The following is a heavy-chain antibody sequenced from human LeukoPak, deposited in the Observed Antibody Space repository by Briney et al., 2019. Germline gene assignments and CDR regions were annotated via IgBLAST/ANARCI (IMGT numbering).Heavy chain of an antibody. V-gene: IGHV3-11*03. D-gene: IGHD4-17*01. CDR3: ARLYGDHGVGIFDY. CDR2: ISSSSSYA. J-gene: IGHJ4*02. Sequence: GGSLRLSCAASGFTFSDYYMSWIRQAPGKGLEWVSYISSSSSYANYADSVKGRFTISRDNAKNSLYLQMNSLRAEDTAVYYCARLYGDHGVGIFDYWGQGTLVTVSS. CDR1: GFTFSDYY.